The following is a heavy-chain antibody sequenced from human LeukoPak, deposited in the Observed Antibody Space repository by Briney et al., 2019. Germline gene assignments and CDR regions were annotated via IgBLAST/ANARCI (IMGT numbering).Heavy chain of an antibody. J-gene: IGHJ4*02. CDR1: GFTFSSYA. D-gene: IGHD5-18*01. Sequence: PGGSLRFSCAASGFTFSSYAMHWVRQAPGKGLEWVAVISYDGSNKYYADSVQGRFTISRDNSKNTLYLQMNSLRAEDTAVYYCARDSAMAYWGQGTLVTVSS. CDR3: ARDSAMAY. CDR2: ISYDGSNK. V-gene: IGHV3-30*04.